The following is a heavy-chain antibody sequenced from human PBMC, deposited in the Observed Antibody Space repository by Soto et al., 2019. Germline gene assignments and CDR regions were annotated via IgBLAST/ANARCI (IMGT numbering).Heavy chain of an antibody. CDR3: ARWLQTSGMDV. CDR2: INNSEIT. V-gene: IGHV4-34*01. J-gene: IGHJ6*02. CDR1: GHSLSGYY. Sequence: PAETLALLCAVYGHSLSGYYASGNRQNAGKGLEWIGEINNSEITNYNPTLKSRVTISVDTSKNQFSMKLSSVTAADTAVYYCARWLQTSGMDVWGQGTTVTVSS. D-gene: IGHD5-12*01.